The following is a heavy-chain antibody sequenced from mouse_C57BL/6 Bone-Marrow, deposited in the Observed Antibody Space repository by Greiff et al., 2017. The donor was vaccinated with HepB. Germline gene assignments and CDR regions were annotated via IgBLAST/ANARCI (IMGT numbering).Heavy chain of an antibody. Sequence: EVQRVESGGDLVKPGGSLKLSCAASGFTFSSYGMSWVRQTPDKRLEWVATISSGGSYTYYTDSVKGRFTISRDNAKNTLYLQMSSLKSEDTAMYYCASPIYYDYDGDYFDYWGQGTTLTVSS. CDR2: ISSGGSYT. CDR3: ASPIYYDYDGDYFDY. J-gene: IGHJ2*01. V-gene: IGHV5-6*01. D-gene: IGHD2-4*01. CDR1: GFTFSSYG.